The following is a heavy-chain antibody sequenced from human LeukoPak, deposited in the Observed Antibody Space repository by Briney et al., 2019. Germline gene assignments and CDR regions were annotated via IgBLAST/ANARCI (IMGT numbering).Heavy chain of an antibody. CDR1: GFTFSDYD. CDR2: ISSSSSYI. CDR3: AGGQMFTSGGFDD. D-gene: IGHD6-19*01. J-gene: IGHJ4*02. Sequence: PGGSLRLSCAASGFTFSDYDMNWVRQAPGKGLEWVSSISSSSSYIYYADSVRGRFTISRDNSKNTVNLQMNSLRAEDTALYYCAGGQMFTSGGFDDWGQGTLVTVSS. V-gene: IGHV3-21*04.